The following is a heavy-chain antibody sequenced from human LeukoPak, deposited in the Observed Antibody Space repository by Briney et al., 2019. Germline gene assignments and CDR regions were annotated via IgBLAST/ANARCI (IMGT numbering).Heavy chain of an antibody. D-gene: IGHD3-16*01. V-gene: IGHV3-30*19. Sequence: PGRSLRLSCAASGFTFSSYGMHWVRQAPGKGLEWVAVISYDGSSKYYADSVKGRFTISRDNSINALYLQMNSLRLDDTAVYYCVGEIGPRSFDYWGQGTLVTVSS. CDR2: ISYDGSSK. CDR1: GFTFSSYG. CDR3: VGEIGPRSFDY. J-gene: IGHJ4*02.